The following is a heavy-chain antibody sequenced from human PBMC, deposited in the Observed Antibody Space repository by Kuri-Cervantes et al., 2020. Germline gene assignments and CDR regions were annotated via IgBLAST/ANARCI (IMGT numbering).Heavy chain of an antibody. CDR1: GGSISSYY. CDR3: ARQGCSSTTCYAGIYAFDI. CDR2: IYTSGST. J-gene: IGHJ3*02. Sequence: ESLKISCTVSGGSISSYYWSWIRQPAGKGLEWIGRIYTSGSTYDNPSLRSRLTISVDTSNNQFSLKLYSVTAADTAVYYCARQGCSSTTCYAGIYAFDIWGQGTMVTVSS. V-gene: IGHV4-4*07. D-gene: IGHD2-2*01.